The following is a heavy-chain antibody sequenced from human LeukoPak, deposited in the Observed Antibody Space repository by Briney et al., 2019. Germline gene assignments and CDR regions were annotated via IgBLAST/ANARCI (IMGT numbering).Heavy chain of an antibody. Sequence: GGSLRLSCAASGFTFSSYGMHWVRQAPGKGLEWVAVISYDGSNKYYADSVKGRFTISRDNSKNTLYLQMNSLRAEDTAVYYCAKMASSGWYPERWFDPWGQGTLVTVSS. J-gene: IGHJ5*02. CDR2: ISYDGSNK. D-gene: IGHD6-19*01. CDR3: AKMASSGWYPERWFDP. CDR1: GFTFSSYG. V-gene: IGHV3-30*18.